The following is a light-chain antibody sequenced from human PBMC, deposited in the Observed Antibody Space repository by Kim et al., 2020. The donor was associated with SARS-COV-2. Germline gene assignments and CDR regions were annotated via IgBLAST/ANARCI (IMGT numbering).Light chain of an antibody. J-gene: IGLJ3*02. CDR2: DND. CDR3: GTWDSRLRVVV. CDR1: SSNIGNNY. Sequence: GRTVTISCSGGSSNIGNNYVSWYQQLPPTAPKLLIYDNDKRPSGIPDRFTGSRSGTTANLAITGLQTGDEADYFCGTWDSRLRVVVFGGGTQLTVL. V-gene: IGLV1-51*01.